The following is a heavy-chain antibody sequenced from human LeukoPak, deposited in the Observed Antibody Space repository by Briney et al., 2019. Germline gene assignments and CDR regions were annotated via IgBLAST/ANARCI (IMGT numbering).Heavy chain of an antibody. J-gene: IGHJ4*02. CDR1: GFTFSSYW. D-gene: IGHD1-20*01. CDR2: INGDGSDT. CDR3: ARIDNWNDGGY. Sequence: TGGSLRLSCAASGFTFSSYWMHWVRQAPGKGPVWVSRINGDGSDTTHVDSVKGRFAISRDNARNTLFLQMNSLRAEDTAVYYCARIDNWNDGGYWGQGTLVTVSS. V-gene: IGHV3-74*01.